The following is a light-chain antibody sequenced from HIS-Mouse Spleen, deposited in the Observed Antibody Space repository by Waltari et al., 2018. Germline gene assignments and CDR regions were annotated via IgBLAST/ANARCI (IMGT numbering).Light chain of an antibody. CDR3: QQYGSSPFT. CDR1: QSVSSSY. J-gene: IGKJ3*01. Sequence: EIVLTQSPGTLSLSPGERANLSCRASQSVSSSYLAWYQHKPGQAPRLLIYGASSRATGIPERFSGSGSGTDFTLTISRLEPEDFAVYYCQQYGSSPFTFGPGTKVDIK. V-gene: IGKV3-20*01. CDR2: GAS.